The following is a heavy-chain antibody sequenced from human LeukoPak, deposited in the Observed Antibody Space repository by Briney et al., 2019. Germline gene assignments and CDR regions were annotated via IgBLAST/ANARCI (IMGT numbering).Heavy chain of an antibody. J-gene: IGHJ4*02. CDR3: ARSGSLELDY. CDR1: GYSISSGYY. V-gene: IGHV4-38-2*02. CDR2: IYHSGST. Sequence: PSETLSLTCTVSGYSISSGYYWGCIRQPPGKGLEWIGSIYHSGSTYYNPSLKSRVTISVDTSKNQFSLKLSSVTAADTAVYYCARSGSLELDYWGQGTLVTVSS. D-gene: IGHD1-26*01.